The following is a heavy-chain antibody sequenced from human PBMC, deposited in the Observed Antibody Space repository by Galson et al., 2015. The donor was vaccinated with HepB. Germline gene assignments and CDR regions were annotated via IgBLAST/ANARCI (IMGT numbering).Heavy chain of an antibody. V-gene: IGHV1-3*01. CDR1: GYTFTSYA. J-gene: IGHJ4*02. D-gene: IGHD6-13*01. Sequence: SVKVSCKASGYTFTSYAMHWVRQAPGQRLEWMGWINAGNGNTKYSQKFQGRVTITRDTSASTAYMELSSLRSEDTAAYYCARGGPTGIAAAGHFDYWGQGTLVTVSS. CDR3: ARGGPTGIAAAGHFDY. CDR2: INAGNGNT.